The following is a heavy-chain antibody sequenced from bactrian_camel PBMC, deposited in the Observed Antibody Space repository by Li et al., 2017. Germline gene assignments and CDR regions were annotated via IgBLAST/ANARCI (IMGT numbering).Heavy chain of an antibody. CDR3: ASTPAYRSGGYCYTVEADITS. CDR1: GVTRNQYC. D-gene: IGHD2*01. Sequence: HVQLVESGGGSVQAGGSLNVSCVVSGVTRNQYCIGWFRQGPGNEREGIAGIESDGSTSYADSVRGRFTISQDNAKNTVYLQMNDLKTEDTAVYYCASTPAYRSGGYCYTVEADITSWGQGTQVTVS. CDR2: IESDGST. V-gene: IGHV3S63*01. J-gene: IGHJ6*01.